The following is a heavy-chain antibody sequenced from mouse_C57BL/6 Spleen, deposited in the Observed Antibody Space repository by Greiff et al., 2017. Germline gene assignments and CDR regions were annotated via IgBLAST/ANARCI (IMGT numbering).Heavy chain of an antibody. V-gene: IGHV1-18*01. CDR1: GYTFTDYN. Sequence: EVQLQQSGPELVKPGASVKIPCKASGYTFTDYNMDWVKQSHGKSLEWIGDINPNNGGTIYNQKFKGKATLTVDNSSSTAYMGLRSLTSEDTAVYYCARRGYGSSYEAWFAYWGQGTLVTVSA. CDR3: ARRGYGSSYEAWFAY. D-gene: IGHD1-1*01. J-gene: IGHJ3*01. CDR2: INPNNGGT.